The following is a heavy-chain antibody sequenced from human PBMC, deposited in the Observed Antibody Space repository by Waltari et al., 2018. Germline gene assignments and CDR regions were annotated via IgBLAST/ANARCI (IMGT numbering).Heavy chain of an antibody. J-gene: IGHJ4*02. CDR2: IYYRGTT. CDR3: ARERGGGGSGEWYFDY. CDR1: GGSISSGGYY. Sequence: QVQLQESGPGLVKPSQTLSLTCTVSGGSISSGGYYWSWIRQHPGKGLEWIGYIYYRGTTYYNPPLKSRVTISVDTSKNHFSLKLSSVTAADAAVYYGARERGGGGSGEWYFDYWGQGTLVTVSS. V-gene: IGHV4-31*03. D-gene: IGHD3-16*01.